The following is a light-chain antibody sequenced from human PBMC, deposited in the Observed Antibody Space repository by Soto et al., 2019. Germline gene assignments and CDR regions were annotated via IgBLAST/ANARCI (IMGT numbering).Light chain of an antibody. CDR2: KAS. CDR1: QSISSW. Sequence: DIQMTQSPSTLSASVGDRVTITCRASQSISSWLAWYQQKPGEAPKLLIYKASNLESGVPSRFSGSGSGTEFTLTISSLQPDDFATYYCQQYNTYSWTFGQGTTVEVK. CDR3: QQYNTYSWT. V-gene: IGKV1-5*03. J-gene: IGKJ1*01.